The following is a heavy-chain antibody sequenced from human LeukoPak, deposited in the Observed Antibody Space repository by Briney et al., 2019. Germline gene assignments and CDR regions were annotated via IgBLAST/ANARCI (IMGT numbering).Heavy chain of an antibody. CDR3: ARDRGWRLLDY. D-gene: IGHD6-25*01. V-gene: IGHV3-66*01. CDR1: GFTVSINY. J-gene: IGHJ4*02. Sequence: TGGSLRLSCAASGFTVSINYMSWVRQAPGKGLDWISVIYRSGDTYYADSVKGRFTISRDNSENKVYLEMNSLRAEDTAVYYCARDRGWRLLDYWGQGTLVTVSS. CDR2: IYRSGDT.